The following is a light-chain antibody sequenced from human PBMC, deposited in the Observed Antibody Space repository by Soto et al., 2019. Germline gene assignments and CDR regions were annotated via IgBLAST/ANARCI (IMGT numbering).Light chain of an antibody. V-gene: IGLV2-23*01. CDR2: EGS. J-gene: IGLJ1*01. CDR3: CSYAGRSTYV. Sequence: QSALTQPASVSGSPGQSITISCTGTSSDVGGYNVVSWYQQHPGKAPKLMMYEGSKRPSGVSNRFSGSKSGNTDPLTITGLQAEDEADYYGCSYAGRSTYVFGTGTKVTVL. CDR1: SSDVGGYNV.